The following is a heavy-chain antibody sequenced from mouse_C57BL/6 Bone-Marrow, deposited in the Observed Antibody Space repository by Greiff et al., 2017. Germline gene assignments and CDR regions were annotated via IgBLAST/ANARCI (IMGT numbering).Heavy chain of an antibody. CDR1: GFSLTSYG. CDR3: ANNHDGYYVLFAY. V-gene: IGHV2-5*01. D-gene: IGHD2-3*01. CDR2: IWRGGST. Sequence: QVQLQQSGPGLVQPSQSLSITCTVSGFSLTSYGVHWVRQSPGKGLEWLGVIWRGGSTDYTAAFMSRLSITKDNSKSQVFFKMNSLQADDTAIYYCANNHDGYYVLFAYWGQGTLVTVSA. J-gene: IGHJ3*01.